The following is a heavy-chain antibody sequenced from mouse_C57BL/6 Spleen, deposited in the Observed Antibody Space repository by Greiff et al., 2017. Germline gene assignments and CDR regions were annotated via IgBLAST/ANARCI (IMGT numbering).Heavy chain of an antibody. CDR1: GFTFSSYG. J-gene: IGHJ2*01. CDR2: LSSGGSYT. Sequence: EVQVVESGGDLVKPGGSLKLSCEASGFTFSSYGMSWVRQTPDKRLEWVATLSSGGSYTYYPESVKGRVTISRDNAKNTLYLQMSSLKSEDTAMYYCARRNGYLDYWGQGTTLTVAS. V-gene: IGHV5-6*01. CDR3: ARRNGYLDY.